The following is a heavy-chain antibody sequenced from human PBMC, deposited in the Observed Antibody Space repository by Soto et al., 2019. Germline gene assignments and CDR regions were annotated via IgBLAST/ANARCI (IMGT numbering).Heavy chain of an antibody. Sequence: EVQLLESGGGLVQPGGSLRLSCAVSGFTFSAHAITWVRQAPGKGLEWVSTISGSSSIIHYADSVKGRFTISRDNSKNTVYLQMNSLRAEDTAIYFCAKVLVTGTTWFDPWGPGTLVTVSS. J-gene: IGHJ5*02. D-gene: IGHD1-7*01. CDR3: AKVLVTGTTWFDP. V-gene: IGHV3-23*01. CDR2: ISGSSSII. CDR1: GFTFSAHA.